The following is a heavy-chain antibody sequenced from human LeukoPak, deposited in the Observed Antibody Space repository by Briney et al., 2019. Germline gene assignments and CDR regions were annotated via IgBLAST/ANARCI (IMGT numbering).Heavy chain of an antibody. J-gene: IGHJ4*02. V-gene: IGHV4-39*01. D-gene: IGHD6-19*01. CDR2: IYHTGSL. CDR1: GGSVNMSGYY. CDR3: ATKSWSSGYYEGLDY. Sequence: PSETLSLTCTVSGGSVNMSGYYWGWVRQPPGEGLEWVGSIYHTGSLYYNAPLKSRVTISVDTSKNQFSLKVNSVTAADTAVYYCATKSWSSGYYEGLDYWGQGTLVTVSS.